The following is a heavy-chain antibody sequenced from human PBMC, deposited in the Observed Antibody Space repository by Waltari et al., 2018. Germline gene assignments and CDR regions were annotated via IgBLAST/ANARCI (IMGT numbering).Heavy chain of an antibody. CDR2: ISDDETSI. J-gene: IGHJ6*02. Sequence: EEQLLESGGGLVQPGDSLRLSCAGSGFRFSNYWMNWVRQAPGKGLVWVVRISDDETSISYADSGKGRFTISRDNAKNTVYLQMKRLRVEDTAVYYCARLAPRTYRSPIPGRHYYYGMDVWGQGTTVTVSS. CDR3: ARLAPRTYRSPIPGRHYYYGMDV. D-gene: IGHD3-10*01. CDR1: GFRFSNYW. V-gene: IGHV3-74*01.